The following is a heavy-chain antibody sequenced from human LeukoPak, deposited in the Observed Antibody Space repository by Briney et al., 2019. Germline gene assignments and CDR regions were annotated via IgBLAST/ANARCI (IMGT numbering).Heavy chain of an antibody. Sequence: GGSLSLSCAASGFTVSSNYMSWVRQAPGEGLEWVSVIYSGGSTYYADSVKGRFTISRDNSKNTLYLQMNSLRAEDTAVYYCARERDGYNYDAFDIWGQGTMVTVSS. J-gene: IGHJ3*02. CDR1: GFTVSSNY. D-gene: IGHD5-24*01. CDR2: IYSGGST. V-gene: IGHV3-53*01. CDR3: ARERDGYNYDAFDI.